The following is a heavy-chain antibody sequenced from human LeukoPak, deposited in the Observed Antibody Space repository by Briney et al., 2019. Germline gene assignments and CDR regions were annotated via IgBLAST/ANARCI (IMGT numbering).Heavy chain of an antibody. CDR2: ISGSGGST. V-gene: IGHV3-23*01. J-gene: IGHJ4*02. CDR3: AKDTGYYFDY. Sequence: GGSLRLSCAASGITFSSYAMSWVRQAPGKGLEWVSAISGSGGSTYYGDSVKGRFTISRDNSKNTLYLQMNGLRAEDTAVYYCAKDTGYYFDYWGQGTLVTVSS. CDR1: GITFSSYA.